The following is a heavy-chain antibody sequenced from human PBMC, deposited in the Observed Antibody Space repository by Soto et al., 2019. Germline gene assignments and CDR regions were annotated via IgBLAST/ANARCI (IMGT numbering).Heavy chain of an antibody. V-gene: IGHV3-7*01. Sequence: EVQLVESGGDLAQPGGSLSLSCAASGFTLSNFWVNWVRQAPGKGLEWVANIKQGGVEKNYVDSVKGRFTISRDDTKNSLFLQMNNMRAEDAAIYYCLVTTSAVDIWGRGTTVTVSS. D-gene: IGHD4-17*01. CDR2: IKQGGVEK. CDR3: LVTTSAVDI. CDR1: GFTLSNFW. J-gene: IGHJ3*02.